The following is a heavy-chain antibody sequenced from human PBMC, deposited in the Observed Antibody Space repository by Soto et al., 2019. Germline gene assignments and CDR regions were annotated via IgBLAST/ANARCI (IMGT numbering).Heavy chain of an antibody. CDR2: INHSGST. V-gene: IGHV4-34*01. J-gene: IGHJ6*02. CDR3: ARLGGYCSSTSCRLGMDV. CDR1: GGSFSGYY. D-gene: IGHD2-2*01. Sequence: SETLSLTCAVYGGSFSGYYWSWIRQPPGKGLEWIGEINHSGSTNYNPSLKSRVTISVDTSKNQFSLKLSTVTAADTAVYYCARLGGYCSSTSCRLGMDVWGQGTTVTVYS.